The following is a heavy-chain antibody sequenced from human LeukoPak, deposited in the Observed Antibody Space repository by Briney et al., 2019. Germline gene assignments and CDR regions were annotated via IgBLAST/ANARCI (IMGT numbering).Heavy chain of an antibody. CDR2: ISGNGGTT. Sequence: PGGSLRLSCAASGFTFSSYTMTWVRQAPWKELEWVSVISGNGGTTYYADSVKGRFTISRDNSKNTLYLQMNSLRVEDTAVYYCAKGRTGYIPDSWGQGTLVTVSS. V-gene: IGHV3-23*01. J-gene: IGHJ4*02. CDR1: GFTFSSYT. CDR3: AKGRTGYIPDS. D-gene: IGHD6-13*01.